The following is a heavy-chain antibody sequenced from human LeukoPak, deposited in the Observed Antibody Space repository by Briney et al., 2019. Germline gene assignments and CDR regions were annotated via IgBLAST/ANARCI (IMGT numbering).Heavy chain of an antibody. V-gene: IGHV1-18*04. D-gene: IGHD2-2*01. CDR1: GYAFTSYG. CDR3: ARVGQGYCSSTSCYEFDY. Sequence: GASVKVSCKASGYAFTSYGISWVRQAPGQGLEWMGWISAYNGNTNYAQRLQGRVTMTTDTSTSTAYMELRSLRSDDTAVYYCARVGQGYCSSTSCYEFDYWGQGTLVTVSS. CDR2: ISAYNGNT. J-gene: IGHJ4*02.